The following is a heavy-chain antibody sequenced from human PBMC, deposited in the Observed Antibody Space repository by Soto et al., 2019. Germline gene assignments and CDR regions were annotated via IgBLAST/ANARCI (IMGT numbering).Heavy chain of an antibody. D-gene: IGHD3-16*01. CDR2: INSDGSST. CDR3: ARDLGYEGSPNF. CDR1: GFTFSSYW. J-gene: IGHJ4*02. Sequence: GESLKISCAASGFTFSSYWMHWVRQAPGKGLVWVSRINSDGSSTSYADSVKGRFTISRDNAKNTLYLQMNSLRAEDTAVYYCARDLGYEGSPNFGGQGTLVTVSS. V-gene: IGHV3-74*01.